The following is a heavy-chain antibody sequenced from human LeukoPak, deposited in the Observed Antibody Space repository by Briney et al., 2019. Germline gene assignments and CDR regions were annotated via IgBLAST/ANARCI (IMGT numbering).Heavy chain of an antibody. J-gene: IGHJ6*03. CDR2: ISTRGST. Sequence: SETLSLTCTVSGVSISSYYWSWIRQPAEKGLEWIGHISTRGSTNYNPSLKSRVTMSVDTSKNQFSLKLSSVTAADTAVYYCARDVVVESSYFYYYYMDVWGKGTTVTVSS. D-gene: IGHD2-15*01. CDR3: ARDVVVESSYFYYYYMDV. V-gene: IGHV4-4*07. CDR1: GVSISSYY.